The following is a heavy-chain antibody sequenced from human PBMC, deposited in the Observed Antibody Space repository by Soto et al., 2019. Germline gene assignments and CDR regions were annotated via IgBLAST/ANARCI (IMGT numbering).Heavy chain of an antibody. CDR1: GGSISSSSYY. V-gene: IGHV4-39*01. J-gene: IGHJ5*02. Sequence: QLQLQESGPGLVKPSETLSLTCTVSGGSISSSSYYWGWIRQPPGKGLEWIGSIYYSGSTYYNPSLKSRVTISVDTSKNQFSLKLSSVTAADTAVYYCARHLGDQSIIVVVPAAIPDNWFDPWGQGTLVTVSS. CDR2: IYYSGST. D-gene: IGHD2-2*01. CDR3: ARHLGDQSIIVVVPAAIPDNWFDP.